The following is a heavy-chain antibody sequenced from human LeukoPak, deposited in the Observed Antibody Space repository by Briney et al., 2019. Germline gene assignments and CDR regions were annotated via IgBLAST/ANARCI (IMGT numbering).Heavy chain of an antibody. CDR2: IYYSGST. V-gene: IGHV4-39*01. CDR3: ARPDCGDCYSGQFDY. J-gene: IGHJ4*02. CDR1: GGSISSSSYY. D-gene: IGHD2-21*02. Sequence: PSETLSLTCTVSGGSISSSSYYWGGIRQPPGKGLEWIGSIYYSGSTYYNPSLKSRVTISVDTSKNQFSLKLSSVTAADTAVYYCARPDCGDCYSGQFDYWGQGTLVTVSS.